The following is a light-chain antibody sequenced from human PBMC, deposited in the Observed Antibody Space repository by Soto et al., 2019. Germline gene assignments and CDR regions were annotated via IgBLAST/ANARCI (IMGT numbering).Light chain of an antibody. CDR3: QQYGSSPAIT. V-gene: IGKV3-20*01. Sequence: EIVLTQSPATLSLSPWEVATLSCRASQSVSSYLVWYQQKPGQAPRLLIYDAPKRATGIPARFSGSGSGTDFTLTISRLEPEDFAVYYCQQYGSSPAITFGQGTRLEIK. CDR2: DAP. CDR1: QSVSSY. J-gene: IGKJ5*01.